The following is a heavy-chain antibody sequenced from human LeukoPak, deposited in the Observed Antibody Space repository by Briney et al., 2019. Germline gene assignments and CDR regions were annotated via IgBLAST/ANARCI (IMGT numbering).Heavy chain of an antibody. CDR3: SRGTDAYKCGNS. J-gene: IGHJ4*02. CDR1: GGSFSGYY. V-gene: IGHV4-34*01. CDR2: IHYSGRI. Sequence: PSETLSLTCAVYGGSFSGYYWTWIRQPPGKGLEWIGEIHYSGRINYNPSLNSRVTISADTSNNHFSLKMNSVTAADTAVYYCSRGTDAYKCGNSWGQGTLVTVSS. D-gene: IGHD5-24*01.